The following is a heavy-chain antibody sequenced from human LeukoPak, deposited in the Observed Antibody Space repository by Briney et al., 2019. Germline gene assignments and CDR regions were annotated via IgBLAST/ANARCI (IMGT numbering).Heavy chain of an antibody. CDR3: ARLSVIVVVPAAIMDHWFDP. V-gene: IGHV4-38-2*01. CDR1: GYSISSGYY. D-gene: IGHD2-2*01. J-gene: IGHJ5*02. Sequence: SETLSLTCAVSGYSISSGYYWGWIRQPPGKGLEWIGSIYHSGSTYYNPSLKGRVTISVDTSKNQFSLKLSSVTAADTAVYYCARLSVIVVVPAAIMDHWFDPWGQGTLVTVSS. CDR2: IYHSGST.